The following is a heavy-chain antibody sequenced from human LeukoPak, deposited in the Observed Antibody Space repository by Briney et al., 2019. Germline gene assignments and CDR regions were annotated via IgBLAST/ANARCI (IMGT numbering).Heavy chain of an antibody. CDR3: ANHIERGHYYDKYYFDY. V-gene: IGHV3-23*01. CDR1: RFTFSSYV. D-gene: IGHD3-22*01. Sequence: GGSLRLSCAASRFTFSSYVMSWVRQAPGKGLEWVSSITGNGTGTFYADSVRGRFTISRDNSKKTVYLQVNSLRVEDTAVYYCANHIERGHYYDKYYFDYWGQGTLVTVSS. CDR2: ITGNGTGT. J-gene: IGHJ4*02.